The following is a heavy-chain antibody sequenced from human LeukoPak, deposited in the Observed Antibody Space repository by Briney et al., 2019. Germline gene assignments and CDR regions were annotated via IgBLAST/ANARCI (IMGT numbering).Heavy chain of an antibody. V-gene: IGHV4-59*12. J-gene: IGHJ3*02. CDR3: ARFSNFVSDI. Sequence: ETLSLTCTVSGASISSYYWNWIRQPPGKGLEWIGYIYYTGNTNYNPSLKSRVTMSVDTSKNQLSLKVTSVTAADTAVYYCARFSNFVSDIWGQGTTVTVSS. CDR2: IYYTGNT. CDR1: GASISSYY. D-gene: IGHD1-1*01.